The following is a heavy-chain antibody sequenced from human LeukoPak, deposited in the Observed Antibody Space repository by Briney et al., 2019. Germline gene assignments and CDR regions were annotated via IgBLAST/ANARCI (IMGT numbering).Heavy chain of an antibody. CDR2: INPSGGGT. V-gene: IGHV1-46*01. D-gene: IGHD3-22*01. Sequence: ASVKVSCKASGYTLTSYYMHWVRQAPGQGLEWMGIINPSGGGTRYAQKFQGRVTMTRDTSTSTVYMELSSLRSEDTAVYYCARAGEVVIDYWGQGTLVTVSS. J-gene: IGHJ4*02. CDR3: ARAGEVVIDY. CDR1: GYTLTSYY.